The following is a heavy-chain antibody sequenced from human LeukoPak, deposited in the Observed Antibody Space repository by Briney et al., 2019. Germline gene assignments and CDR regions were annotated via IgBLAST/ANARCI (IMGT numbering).Heavy chain of an antibody. CDR1: GFTFNRYA. V-gene: IGHV3-30*18. J-gene: IGHJ4*02. Sequence: PGGSLRLSCAASGFTFNRYAMHWVRQAPGKGLEWVALISYEGSDKYYADSVKGRFTISRANSKNTLYLQMNSLRAEDTAVYYCAKDGYCSSTNCYPNHFDYWGQGTLVSVSS. D-gene: IGHD2-2*03. CDR3: AKDGYCSSTNCYPNHFDY. CDR2: ISYEGSDK.